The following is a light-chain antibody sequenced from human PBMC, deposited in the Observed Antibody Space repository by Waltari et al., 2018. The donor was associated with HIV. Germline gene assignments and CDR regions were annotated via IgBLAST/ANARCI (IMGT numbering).Light chain of an antibody. CDR1: SSNIGSNY. CDR2: RNN. V-gene: IGLV1-47*01. Sequence: QSVLTQTPSASGTPGQRVTIPCSGSSSNIGSNYVYWYQQLPGTAPNLLIYRNNQRPSGVPDRFSGSKSGTSASLAISGLRSEDEADYYCAAWDDSLSGRWVFGGGTKLTVL. CDR3: AAWDDSLSGRWV. J-gene: IGLJ3*02.